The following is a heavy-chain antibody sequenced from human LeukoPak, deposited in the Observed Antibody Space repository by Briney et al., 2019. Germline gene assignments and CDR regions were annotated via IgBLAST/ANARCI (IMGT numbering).Heavy chain of an antibody. CDR3: ARPAHSSGWSDFDY. D-gene: IGHD6-19*01. CDR1: GYTFRSFG. CDR2: ISAYNGNT. Sequence: GASVKVSCKASGYTFRSFGISWVRQAPGQGLEWMGWISAYNGNTNYAQKIQGRVTMTTDTSTSTAYMELRSLRSDDTAVYYCARPAHSSGWSDFDYWGQGTLVTVSS. V-gene: IGHV1-18*01. J-gene: IGHJ4*02.